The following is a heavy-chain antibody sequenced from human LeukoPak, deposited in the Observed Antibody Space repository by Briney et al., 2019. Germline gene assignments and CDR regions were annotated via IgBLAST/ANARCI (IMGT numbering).Heavy chain of an antibody. CDR1: GFTFSSYW. D-gene: IGHD1-26*01. J-gene: IGHJ4*02. CDR2: INSDGSST. V-gene: IGHV3-74*01. CDR3: ARTWELLPDFDY. Sequence: GGSLRLSCAASGFTFSSYWMHWVRQAPGKGLVWVSRINSDGSSTSYADSVKGRFTISRDNAKNTLYLQMNSLRAEDTAVYYCARTWELLPDFDYWGQGTLVTVSS.